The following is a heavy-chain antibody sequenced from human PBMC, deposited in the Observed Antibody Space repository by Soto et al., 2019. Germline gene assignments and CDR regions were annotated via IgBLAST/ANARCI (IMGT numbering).Heavy chain of an antibody. CDR1: GFTFSSYA. V-gene: IGHV3-30-3*01. CDR2: ISYDGSNK. Sequence: QVQLVESGGGVVQPGRSLRLSCAASGFTFSSYAMHWVRQAPGKGLEWVAVISYDGSNKYYADSVKGRFTISRDNSKNTLYLQMNSLRAEDTAVYYCARGDTMVRGVGPFDYWGQGTLVTVSS. D-gene: IGHD3-10*01. J-gene: IGHJ4*02. CDR3: ARGDTMVRGVGPFDY.